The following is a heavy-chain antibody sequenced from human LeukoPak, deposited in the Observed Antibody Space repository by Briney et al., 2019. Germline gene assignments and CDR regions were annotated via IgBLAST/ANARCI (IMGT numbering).Heavy chain of an antibody. CDR3: ARATFSSSSWYYFDY. CDR2: INPNSGGT. CDR1: GYTFTGYY. Sequence: ASVKVSCKASGYTFTGYYMHWVRQAPGQGLEWMGWINPNSGGTNYAQKFRGRVTMTRDTSISTAYMELSRLRSDDTAVYYCARATFSSSSWYYFDYWGQGTLVTVSS. J-gene: IGHJ4*02. V-gene: IGHV1-2*02. D-gene: IGHD6-13*01.